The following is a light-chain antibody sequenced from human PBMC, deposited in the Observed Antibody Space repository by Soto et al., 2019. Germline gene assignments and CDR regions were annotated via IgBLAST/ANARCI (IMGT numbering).Light chain of an antibody. J-gene: IGKJ4*01. CDR2: GAS. V-gene: IGKV3-20*01. CDR3: QQHGTSSLT. Sequence: EIVLTHSPGTLSLSPGEGATLPCRASQTVTNNYLTWYQHKPGQAPRLVIYGASSRATGIPDRFSGSGSGTDFTLTISRLEPEDFAVYYCQQHGTSSLTFGGGTKVEIK. CDR1: QTVTNNY.